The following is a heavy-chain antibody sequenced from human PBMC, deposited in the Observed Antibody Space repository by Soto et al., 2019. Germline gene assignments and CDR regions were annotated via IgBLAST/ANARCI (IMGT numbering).Heavy chain of an antibody. Sequence: VQLVESGGASVETGGSLRLTCAASGFTLSNAWMTWVRQAPGKGLAWVGRIKSRALGETTDYAAPVKGRFTISRDDSANTLSLQLNSLKTEDTAVYYCATSAAVYGGVFYNWGHGTLVTVSS. V-gene: IGHV3-15*02. D-gene: IGHD3-16*01. CDR1: GFTLSNAW. J-gene: IGHJ4*01. CDR3: ATSAAVYGGVFYN. CDR2: IKSRALGETT.